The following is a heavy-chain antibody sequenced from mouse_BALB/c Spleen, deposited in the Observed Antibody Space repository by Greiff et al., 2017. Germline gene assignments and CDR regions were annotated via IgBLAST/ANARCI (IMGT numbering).Heavy chain of an antibody. CDR2: ISTYYGDA. CDR1: GYTFTDYA. Sequence: VQLQQSGAELVRPGASVKISCKGSGYTFTDYAMHWVKQSHAKSLEWIGVISTYYGDASYNQKFKGKATMTVDKSSSTAYMELARLTSEDSAIYCCAREGGYGSYAMDYWGQGTSVTVSS. D-gene: IGHD1-2*01. CDR3: AREGGYGSYAMDY. J-gene: IGHJ4*01. V-gene: IGHV1S137*01.